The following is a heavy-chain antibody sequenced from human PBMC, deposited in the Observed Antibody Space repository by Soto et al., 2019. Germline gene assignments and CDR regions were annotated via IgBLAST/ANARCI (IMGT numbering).Heavy chain of an antibody. J-gene: IGHJ3*02. D-gene: IGHD3-3*01. CDR3: ARGGIFGESFDI. Sequence: SETLSLTCTVSGGSISSSSYYWGWIRQPPGKGLEWIGSIYYSGSTYYNPSLKSRVTISVDTSKNQFSLKLSSVTAADTAAYYCARGGIFGESFDIWGQGTMVTVSS. CDR2: IYYSGST. V-gene: IGHV4-39*01. CDR1: GGSISSSSYY.